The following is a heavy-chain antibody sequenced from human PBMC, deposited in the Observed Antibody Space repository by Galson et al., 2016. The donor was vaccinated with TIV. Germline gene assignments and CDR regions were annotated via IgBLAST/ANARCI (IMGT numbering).Heavy chain of an antibody. Sequence: SETLSLTCGVSGGSFRGYYWTWIRLPPGKGLEWIGEIDDSGSTNSIPSLESRLTLSVDISRNHFSLQLNSVTAADTAIYYCTRGRFESGSYYNNGFDYWGQGTPVTVSS. CDR3: TRGRFESGSYYNNGFDY. J-gene: IGHJ4*02. CDR1: GGSFRGYY. D-gene: IGHD3-10*01. V-gene: IGHV4-34*01. CDR2: IDDSGST.